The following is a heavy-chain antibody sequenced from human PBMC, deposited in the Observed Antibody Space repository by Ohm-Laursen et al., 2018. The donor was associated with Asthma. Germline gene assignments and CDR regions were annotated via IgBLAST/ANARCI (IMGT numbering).Heavy chain of an antibody. CDR3: ARGRTDYYDSSGYYYGMDV. D-gene: IGHD3-22*01. Sequence: SETLSLTCVVSGGSIRSSNWWSWVRQPPGKGLEWIGEVYHSGSTNYNPSLKSRVTISVDTSKNQFSLKLSPVTAADTAVYYCARGRTDYYDSSGYYYGMDVWGQGTTVTVSS. V-gene: IGHV4-4*02. J-gene: IGHJ6*02. CDR1: GGSIRSSNW. CDR2: VYHSGST.